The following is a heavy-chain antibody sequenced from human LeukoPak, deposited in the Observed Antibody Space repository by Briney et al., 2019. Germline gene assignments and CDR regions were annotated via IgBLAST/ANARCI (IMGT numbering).Heavy chain of an antibody. D-gene: IGHD2-15*01. J-gene: IGHJ6*02. CDR3: ARGLAVVADYYYGMDV. V-gene: IGHV1-69*04. CDR1: GGTFSSYA. Sequence: SVKVSCKASGGTFSSYAISWVRQAPGQGLEWMGRIIPILGIANYAQKFQGRVTITADKSTSTAYMELSSLRSEDTAVYYCARGLAVVADYYYGMDVWGQGTTVTVSS. CDR2: IIPILGIA.